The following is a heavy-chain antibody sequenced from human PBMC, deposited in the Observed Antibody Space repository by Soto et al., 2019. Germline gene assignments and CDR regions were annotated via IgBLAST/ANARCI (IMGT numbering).Heavy chain of an antibody. D-gene: IGHD4-17*01. V-gene: IGHV4-39*01. Sequence: SETLSLTCPVSGGSISSSSYYWGWIRQPPGKGLEWIGSIYYSGSTYYNPSLKSRVTISVDTSKNQFSLKLSSATAADTAVYYCARLDYGDYFDYWGQGTLVTVSS. CDR2: IYYSGST. J-gene: IGHJ4*02. CDR3: ARLDYGDYFDY. CDR1: GGSISSSSYY.